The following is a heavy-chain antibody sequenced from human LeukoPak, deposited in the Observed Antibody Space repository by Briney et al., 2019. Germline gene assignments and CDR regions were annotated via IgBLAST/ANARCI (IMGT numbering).Heavy chain of an antibody. CDR1: GNTFTDYY. CDR3: ARYVAGFDY. CDR2: INPNSGGT. D-gene: IGHD2-15*01. V-gene: IGHV1-2*02. J-gene: IGHJ4*02. Sequence: ASVKVSCKASGNTFTDYYMHWVRQAPGQGLEWMGWINPNSGGTSYAQKFQGRVTMTRDTSISTDYMELSRLRSDDTAVYYCARYVAGFDYWGQGTLLTVSS.